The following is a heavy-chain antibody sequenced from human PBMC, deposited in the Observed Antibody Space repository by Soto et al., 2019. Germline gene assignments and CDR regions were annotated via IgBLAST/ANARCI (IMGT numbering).Heavy chain of an antibody. V-gene: IGHV4-59*01. CDR3: ARTRMIESWIDY. CDR1: GDSISTYY. Sequence: PSETLSLTCDVSGDSISTYYWSWIRQPPGKGLEWIGYVYYSGSTLCNPSLESRVTMSIDMSKKQVSLKLTSVIAADTAVYYCARTRMIESWIDYWGHGTLVTVSS. D-gene: IGHD2-21*01. CDR2: VYYSGST. J-gene: IGHJ4*01.